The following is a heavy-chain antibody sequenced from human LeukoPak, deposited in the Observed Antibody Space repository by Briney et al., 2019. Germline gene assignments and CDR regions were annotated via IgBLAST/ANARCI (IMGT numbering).Heavy chain of an antibody. D-gene: IGHD4-17*01. V-gene: IGHV3-74*01. J-gene: IGHJ6*02. CDR2: INSDGSST. CDR1: GFTFSSYW. CDR3: ARENDYGTGYYGMDV. Sequence: TGGSLRLSCAASGFTFSSYWMHWVRQAPGKGLVWVSRINSDGSSTSYADSVKGRFTISRDNAKNTLYLEMNSLRAEDTAVYYCARENDYGTGYYGMDVWGQGTTVTVSS.